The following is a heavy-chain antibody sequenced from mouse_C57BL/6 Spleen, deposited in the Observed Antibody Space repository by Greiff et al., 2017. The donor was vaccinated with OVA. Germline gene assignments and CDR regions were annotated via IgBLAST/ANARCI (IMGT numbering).Heavy chain of an antibody. CDR1: GYTFTDSY. D-gene: IGHD2-3*01. CDR3: ARYDGYSLDY. CDR2: IYPGSGNT. V-gene: IGHV1-76*01. J-gene: IGHJ2*01. Sequence: VQLQQSGAELVRPGASVKLSCKASGYTFTDSYIHWVKQRPGQGLEWIARIYPGSGNTYYNEKFKGKATLTADKSSSTAYMQLSSLTSEDSAVYFCARYDGYSLDYWGQGTTLTVSS.